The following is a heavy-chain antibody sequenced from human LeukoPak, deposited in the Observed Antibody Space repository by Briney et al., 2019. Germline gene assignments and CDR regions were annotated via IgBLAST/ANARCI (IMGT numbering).Heavy chain of an antibody. J-gene: IGHJ2*01. CDR1: GYTFTSYY. D-gene: IGHD6-13*01. Sequence: ASVKVSCKASGYTFTSYYMHWVRQAPGQDLEWMGIINPSGSSTTYPQNFQGRVTMTSDMSTSTIYMELSNLRSEDTAIYYCARDRSTAAAGRSWYFDLWGRGTLVTVSS. CDR3: ARDRSTAAAGRSWYFDL. V-gene: IGHV1-46*01. CDR2: INPSGSST.